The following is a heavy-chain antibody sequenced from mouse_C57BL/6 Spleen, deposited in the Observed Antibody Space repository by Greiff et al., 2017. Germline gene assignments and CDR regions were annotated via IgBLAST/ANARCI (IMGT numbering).Heavy chain of an antibody. CDR2: ITSDGSST. CDR1: GFTFSDYY. D-gene: IGHD2-1*01. CDR3: ARGGYGNYLYYFDY. Sequence: EVMLVESEGGLVQPGSSMKLSCTASGFTFSDYYMAWVRQVPEKGLEWVANITSDGSSTYYLDSLKSRFIISIDNAKNILYLQMSSRKSEDTATYYCARGGYGNYLYYFDYWGQGTTLTVSS. V-gene: IGHV5-16*01. J-gene: IGHJ2*01.